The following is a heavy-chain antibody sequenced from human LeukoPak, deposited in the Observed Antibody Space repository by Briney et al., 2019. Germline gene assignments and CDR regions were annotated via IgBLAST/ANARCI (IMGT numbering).Heavy chain of an antibody. CDR1: GSSFTSYW. Sequence: GESLKISCKGSGSSFTSYWIGWVRQLPGKGLEWMGIIYPGDSDTRYSPSFQGQVTISADKSISTAYLQWSSLKASDTAMYYCARGAARRSYYYYYMDVWGKGTTVTVSS. D-gene: IGHD6-6*01. J-gene: IGHJ6*03. CDR2: IYPGDSDT. CDR3: ARGAARRSYYYYYMDV. V-gene: IGHV5-51*01.